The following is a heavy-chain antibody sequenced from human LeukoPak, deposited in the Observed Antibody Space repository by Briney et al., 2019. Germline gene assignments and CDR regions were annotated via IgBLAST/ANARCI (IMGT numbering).Heavy chain of an antibody. CDR1: GYTFTSYD. CDR2: MSPNSGNT. J-gene: IGHJ4*02. D-gene: IGHD3-10*01. Sequence: GASVKVSCKASGYTFTSYDINWMRQATGQGLEWMGWMSPNSGNTGYAQKFQGRVTMTRDTSISTAYMELSSLRAEDTAVYYCARFRHGGSGSYLGYWGQGTLVTVSS. CDR3: ARFRHGGSGSYLGY. V-gene: IGHV1-8*01.